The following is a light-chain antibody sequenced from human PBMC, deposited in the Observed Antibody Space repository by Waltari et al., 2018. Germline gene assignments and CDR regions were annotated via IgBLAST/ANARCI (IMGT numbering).Light chain of an antibody. V-gene: IGLV3-1*01. CDR1: KLGGKC. CDR3: QAWVSSSVLFV. CDR2: QDT. Sequence: SYELTQPPSLSVSPGQTANITCSGDKLGGKCVSWYPQKAGQSPVLVIYQDTKRPSGIPERSPGSNSGNKAALTISGTPTVDEGDYYCQAWVSSSVLFVFGPGTKVTVL. J-gene: IGLJ1*01.